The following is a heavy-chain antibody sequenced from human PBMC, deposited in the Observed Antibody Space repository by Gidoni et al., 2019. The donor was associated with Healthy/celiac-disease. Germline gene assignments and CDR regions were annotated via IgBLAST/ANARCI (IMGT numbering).Heavy chain of an antibody. CDR1: GGSISSGSYY. D-gene: IGHD4-17*01. CDR2: IYTSGST. CDR3: ARDAVNHGDYPDWYFDL. Sequence: QVQLQESGPGLVKPSQTLSLTCTVSGGSISSGSYYWSWIRQPAGKGLEWIGRIYTSGSTNYNPSLKSRVTISVDTSKNQFSLKLSSVTAADTAVYYCARDAVNHGDYPDWYFDLWGRGTLVTVSS. V-gene: IGHV4-61*02. J-gene: IGHJ2*01.